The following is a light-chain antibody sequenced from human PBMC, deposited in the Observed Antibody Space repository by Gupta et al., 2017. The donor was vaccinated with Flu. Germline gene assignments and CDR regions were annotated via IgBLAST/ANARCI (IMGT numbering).Light chain of an antibody. CDR3: SSYTSRATWV. J-gene: IGLJ2*01. Sequence: QSALTQPVSVSGSPRQSITISCTGTSSDVGGYKYVSWYQHHPGKAPKLLIYEVSSRPSGVSNRFSGSKSGNTASLTISGLQAEDEADYYCSSYTSRATWVFGGGTKLTVL. V-gene: IGLV2-14*01. CDR1: SSDVGGYKY. CDR2: EVS.